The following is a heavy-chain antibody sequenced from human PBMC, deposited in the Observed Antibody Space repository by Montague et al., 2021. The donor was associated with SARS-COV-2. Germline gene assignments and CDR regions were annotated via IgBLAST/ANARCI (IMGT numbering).Heavy chain of an antibody. CDR3: ARWVSDITIFGVVIARYFDY. CDR2: ISSSGSTI. J-gene: IGHJ4*02. Sequence: SRRLSLSASGFTFSSYEMNWVRQAPGKGLEWVSYISSSGSTIYYADSVKGRFTISRDNAKNSLYLQMNSLRAEDTAVYYCARWVSDITIFGVVIARYFDYWGQGTLVTVSS. D-gene: IGHD3-3*01. V-gene: IGHV3-48*03. CDR1: GFTFSSYE.